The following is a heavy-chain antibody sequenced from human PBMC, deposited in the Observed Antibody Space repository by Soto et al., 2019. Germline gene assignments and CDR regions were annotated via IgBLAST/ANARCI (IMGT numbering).Heavy chain of an antibody. J-gene: IGHJ5*02. V-gene: IGHV5-51*01. CDR3: ARSLARIAATFDP. CDR2: IYPGDSDT. CDR1: GYSFTSYW. Sequence: GESLKISCKGSGYSFTSYWIGWVRQMPGKGLEWMGIIYPGDSDTRYSPSFQGQVTISADKSVSTAYLQWSSLKASDTAMYYCARSLARIAATFDPWGQGTLVTVSS. D-gene: IGHD6-25*01.